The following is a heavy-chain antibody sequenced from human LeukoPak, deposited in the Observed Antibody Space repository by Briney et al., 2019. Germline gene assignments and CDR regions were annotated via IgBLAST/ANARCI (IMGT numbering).Heavy chain of an antibody. CDR3: ARDLSSTPNWDLDH. J-gene: IGHJ4*02. V-gene: IGHV1-2*06. CDR1: GYTFSGYF. D-gene: IGHD1-26*01. Sequence: ASVKVSCKASGYTFSGYFVHWVRQAPGQGLEWMGRINAGSGDTEFAQKFQGSVSMTRDTFVSTAYMEVSGLTSDDTAMYYCARDLSSTPNWDLDHWGQGTLVTVSS. CDR2: INAGSGDT.